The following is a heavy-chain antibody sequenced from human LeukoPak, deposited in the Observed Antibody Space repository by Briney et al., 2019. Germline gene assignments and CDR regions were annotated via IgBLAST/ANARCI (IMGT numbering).Heavy chain of an antibody. Sequence: GGSLRLSCAASGFSFSSYNMDWDRQAPGKGLEWVSYISSSSNTIYYADSVKGRFTISRDNANNSLYLQMNSLRDEDTAVYYCARNRWSGEFLFDYWGQGTLVTVSS. D-gene: IGHD3-10*01. V-gene: IGHV3-48*02. CDR3: ARNRWSGEFLFDY. CDR2: ISSSSNTI. J-gene: IGHJ4*02. CDR1: GFSFSSYN.